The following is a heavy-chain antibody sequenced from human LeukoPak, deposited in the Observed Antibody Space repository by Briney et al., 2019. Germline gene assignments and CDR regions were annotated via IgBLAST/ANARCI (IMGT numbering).Heavy chain of an antibody. V-gene: IGHV4-4*07. Sequence: SETLSLTCTVSGGSISSYYWSWIRQPAGKGLEWIGRIYPSGRTNYNPSLKSRVTMSVDTSKNQFSLKLSSVTAADTAVYYCVRGRYSSGWFKDKNWFDPWGQGIPVTVSS. CDR1: GGSISSYY. D-gene: IGHD6-19*01. CDR3: VRGRYSSGWFKDKNWFDP. J-gene: IGHJ5*02. CDR2: IYPSGRT.